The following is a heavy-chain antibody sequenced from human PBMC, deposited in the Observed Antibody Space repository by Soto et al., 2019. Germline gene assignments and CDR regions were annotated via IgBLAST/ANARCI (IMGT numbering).Heavy chain of an antibody. CDR1: GFTFSSYS. Sequence: GGSLRLSCAASGFTFSSYSMNWVRQAPGKGLEWVSSISSSSSYIYYADSVKGRFTISRDNAKNSLYLQMNGLRAEDTAVYYCARGFDILTGYGFDYWGQGTLVTVSS. D-gene: IGHD3-9*01. V-gene: IGHV3-21*01. CDR3: ARGFDILTGYGFDY. J-gene: IGHJ4*02. CDR2: ISSSSSYI.